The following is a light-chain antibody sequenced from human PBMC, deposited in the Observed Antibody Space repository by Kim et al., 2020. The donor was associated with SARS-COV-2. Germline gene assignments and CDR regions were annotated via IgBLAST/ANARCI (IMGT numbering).Light chain of an antibody. CDR1: SLRTYY. CDR2: GKN. V-gene: IGLV3-19*01. CDR3: NSRDISGDHVV. Sequence: LGQTVRITCQGDSLRTYYASWFQQKPGQAPILVIYGKNNRPSGIPDRFSGSSSGNTASLTVTGAQAVDEADYYCNSRDISGDHVVFGGGTQLTVL. J-gene: IGLJ2*01.